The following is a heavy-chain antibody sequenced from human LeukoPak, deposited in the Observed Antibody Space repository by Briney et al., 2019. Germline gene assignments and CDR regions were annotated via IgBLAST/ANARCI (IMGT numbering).Heavy chain of an antibody. CDR2: IYYSGST. CDR1: GGSVSSGSYY. D-gene: IGHD2-2*01. V-gene: IGHV4-61*01. CDR3: AREEYCSSTSCYDNWFDP. J-gene: IGHJ5*02. Sequence: SETLSPTCTVSGGSVSSGSYYWSWIRQPPGKGLEWIGYIYYSGSTNYNPSLKSRVTISVDTSKNQFSLKLSSVTAADTAVYYCAREEYCSSTSCYDNWFDPWGQGTLVTVSS.